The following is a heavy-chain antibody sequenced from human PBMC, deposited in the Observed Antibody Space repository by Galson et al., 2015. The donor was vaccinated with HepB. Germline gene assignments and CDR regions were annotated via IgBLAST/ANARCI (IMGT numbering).Heavy chain of an antibody. J-gene: IGHJ6*03. V-gene: IGHV1-8*01. Sequence: SVKVSCKASGYTFTSYDINWVRQATGQGLEWMGWMNPNSGNTGYAQKFQGRVTMTRNTSISTAYMELSSLRSEDTAVYYCARGEGSQLDNYYYMDVWGKGTTVTVSS. CDR1: GYTFTSYD. D-gene: IGHD6-6*01. CDR2: MNPNSGNT. CDR3: ARGEGSQLDNYYYMDV.